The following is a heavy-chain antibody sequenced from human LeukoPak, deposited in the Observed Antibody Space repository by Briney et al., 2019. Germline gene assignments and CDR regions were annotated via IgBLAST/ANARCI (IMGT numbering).Heavy chain of an antibody. J-gene: IGHJ4*02. Sequence: SETLSLTCAVYGGSFSGYYWGWIRQPPGKGLEWIGEINHSGSTNYSPSLKSRVTISVDTSKNQFSLKLSSVTAADTAVYYCARPFLEYDSGNYINYWGQGTLVTVSS. V-gene: IGHV4-34*01. D-gene: IGHD3-10*01. CDR1: GGSFSGYY. CDR2: INHSGST. CDR3: ARPFLEYDSGNYINY.